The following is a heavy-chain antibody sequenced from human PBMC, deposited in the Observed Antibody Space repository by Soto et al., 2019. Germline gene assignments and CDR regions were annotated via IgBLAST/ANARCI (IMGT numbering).Heavy chain of an antibody. D-gene: IGHD6-19*01. CDR2: IKQDGSEK. CDR1: GFTFSSYW. J-gene: IGHJ3*02. CDR3: ARVSDKYSSGEKVAFDI. V-gene: IGHV3-7*01. Sequence: GGSLRLSCAASGFTFSSYWMSWVRQAPGKGLEWVANIKQDGSEKYYVDSVKGRFTISRDNAKNSLYLQMNSLRAEDTAVYYCARVSDKYSSGEKVAFDIWGQGTMVTVSS.